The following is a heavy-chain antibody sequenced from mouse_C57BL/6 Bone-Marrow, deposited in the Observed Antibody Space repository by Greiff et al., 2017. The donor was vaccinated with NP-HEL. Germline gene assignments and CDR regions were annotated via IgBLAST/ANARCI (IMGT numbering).Heavy chain of an antibody. CDR1: GYTFTDYY. D-gene: IGHD2-2*01. J-gene: IGHJ2*01. CDR2: INPNNGGT. V-gene: IGHV1-26*01. CDR3: AGWLPLDY. Sequence: VQLQQSGPELVKPGASVKISCKASGYTFTDYYMNWVKQSHGKSLEWIGDINPNNGGTSYNQKFKGKATLTVDKSSSTAYMELRSLTSEDSAVXYCAGWLPLDYWGQGTTLTVSS.